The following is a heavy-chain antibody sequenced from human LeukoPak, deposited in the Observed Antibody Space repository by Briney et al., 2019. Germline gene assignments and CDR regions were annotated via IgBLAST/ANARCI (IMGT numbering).Heavy chain of an antibody. CDR3: ARDPGYSYGHGWWFDP. J-gene: IGHJ5*02. V-gene: IGHV4-59*01. CDR1: GGPISSYY. Sequence: SETLSLTCTVSGGPISSYYWSWIRQPPGKGLEWIGYIYYSGSNNYNPSLESRVTISVDTSKNQFSLKLSSGTAADTAVYYCARDPGYSYGHGWWFDPWGQGTLVTVSS. CDR2: IYYSGSN. D-gene: IGHD5-18*01.